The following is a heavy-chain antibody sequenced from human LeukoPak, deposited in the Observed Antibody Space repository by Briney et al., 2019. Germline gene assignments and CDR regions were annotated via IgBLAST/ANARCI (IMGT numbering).Heavy chain of an antibody. J-gene: IGHJ1*01. CDR1: GFTLNDYA. V-gene: IGHV3-43D*03. Sequence: GGSLRLSCAASGFTLNDYAMHWVRQAPGKGLEWVSLISWDSGNTYYADSVKGRLTISRDNSKNSLSLQMNSLRAEDTALYYCAKGPGAAVGKRYIQHWGQGTLVTVSS. D-gene: IGHD6-13*01. CDR3: AKGPGAAVGKRYIQH. CDR2: ISWDSGNT.